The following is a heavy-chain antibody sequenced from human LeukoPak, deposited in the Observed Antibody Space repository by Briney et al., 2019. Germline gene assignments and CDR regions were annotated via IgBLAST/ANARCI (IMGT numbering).Heavy chain of an antibody. V-gene: IGHV4-59*12. Sequence: PSETLSLTCAVSGGSISSYYWSWIRQPPGKGLEWIGFFYYSGSTNYNPSLKSRVTISVDTSKNQFSLKLSSVTAADTAVYYCARGPHYIPRSYYFDYWGQGTLVTVSS. CDR3: ARGPHYIPRSYYFDY. CDR1: GGSISSYY. D-gene: IGHD4-11*01. CDR2: FYYSGST. J-gene: IGHJ4*02.